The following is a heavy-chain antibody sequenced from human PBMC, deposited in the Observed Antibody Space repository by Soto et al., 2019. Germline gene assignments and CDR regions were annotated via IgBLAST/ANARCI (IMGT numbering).Heavy chain of an antibody. CDR1: GGSISSGAYY. CDR3: ARVGLRLGDYFDY. V-gene: IGHV4-31*03. J-gene: IGHJ4*02. D-gene: IGHD3-16*01. CDR2: IYYSGNT. Sequence: QVQLQESGPGLVKPSQTLSLTCTVSGGSISSGAYYWSWIRQHPGKGLEWIGYIYYSGNTYYNPADKSRVTISVDTSKNQCSLKLSSVTAADTAVYYCARVGLRLGDYFDYWGQGTLVSVSS.